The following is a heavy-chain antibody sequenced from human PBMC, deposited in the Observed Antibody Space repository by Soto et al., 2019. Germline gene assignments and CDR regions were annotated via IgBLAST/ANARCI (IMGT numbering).Heavy chain of an antibody. D-gene: IGHD3-3*01. Sequence: GESLKISCKGSGYSFTSYWIGWVRQMPGKGLEWMGISYPGDSDTRYSPSFQGQVTISADKSISTAYLQWSSLKASDTAMYYCASTYYDFWSGYFAMDVWGQGTTITVSS. V-gene: IGHV5-51*01. J-gene: IGHJ6*02. CDR3: ASTYYDFWSGYFAMDV. CDR2: SYPGDSDT. CDR1: GYSFTSYW.